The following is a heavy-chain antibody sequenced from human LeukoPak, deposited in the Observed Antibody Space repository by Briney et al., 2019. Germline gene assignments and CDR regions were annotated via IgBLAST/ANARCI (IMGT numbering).Heavy chain of an antibody. J-gene: IGHJ4*02. CDR3: SEGYFEPFDH. Sequence: KPSETLSLTCVVSGASVSSSHWNWIRQLPGKGLEWIGCLSYTGKTDYNPSLTSRVTISLDTPKNQVSLKLRSVTAADTAVYYCSEGYFEPFDHWGQGTLVTVS. CDR2: LSYTGKT. CDR1: GASVSSSH. D-gene: IGHD2/OR15-2a*01. V-gene: IGHV4-59*02.